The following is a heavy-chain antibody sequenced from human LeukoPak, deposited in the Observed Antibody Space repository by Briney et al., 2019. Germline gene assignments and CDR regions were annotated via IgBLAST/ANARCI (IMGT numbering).Heavy chain of an antibody. V-gene: IGHV1-69*06. J-gene: IGHJ3*02. Sequence: GSSVKVSCKAPGGTFSSYAISWVRQAPGQGLEWMGGIIPIFGTANYAQKFQGRVTITADKSTSTAYMELSSLRSEDTAVYYCARGNYDYVWGSYYHAFDIWGQGTMVTVSS. D-gene: IGHD3-16*01. CDR2: IIPIFGTA. CDR3: ARGNYDYVWGSYYHAFDI. CDR1: GGTFSSYA.